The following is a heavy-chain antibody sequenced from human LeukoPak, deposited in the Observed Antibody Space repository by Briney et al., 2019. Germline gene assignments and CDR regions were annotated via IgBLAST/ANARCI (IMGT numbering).Heavy chain of an antibody. CDR1: GGSFSGYY. Sequence: SETLSLTCAVYGGSFSGYYWGWIRQPPGKGLEWIGEINHSGSTNYNPSLKSRVTISVDTSKNQFSLKLSSVTAADTAVYYCARGRYSYGLGRYFDYWGQGTLVTVSS. J-gene: IGHJ4*02. CDR3: ARGRYSYGLGRYFDY. V-gene: IGHV4-34*01. D-gene: IGHD5-18*01. CDR2: INHSGST.